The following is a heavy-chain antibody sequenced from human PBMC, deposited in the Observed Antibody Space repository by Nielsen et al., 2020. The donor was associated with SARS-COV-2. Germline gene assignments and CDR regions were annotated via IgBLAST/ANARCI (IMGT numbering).Heavy chain of an antibody. J-gene: IGHJ4*02. CDR2: ISSDGRDK. Sequence: GESLKISCAASGFTFSNYAMHWVRQAPGKGLEWVAVISSDGRDKYHADSVKGRFTISRDNSKNTLYLQMNSLRVEDTALYYCARGLTSTDYWGQGTLVTVSS. CDR3: ARGLTSTDY. V-gene: IGHV3-30*04. CDR1: GFTFSNYA. D-gene: IGHD2-2*01.